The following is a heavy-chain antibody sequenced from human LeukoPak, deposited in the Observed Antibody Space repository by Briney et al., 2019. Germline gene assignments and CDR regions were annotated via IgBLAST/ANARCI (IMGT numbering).Heavy chain of an antibody. J-gene: IGHJ4*02. V-gene: IGHV3-23*01. Sequence: GGSLRLSCAASGFTFSSYAMSWVRQAPGKGLEWVSAISSSGGSTYYADSVKGRFTISRDNSKNTLYLQMNSLRAEDTAVYYCAKDTIKWGSYRYFDYWGQGTLVTVSS. CDR2: ISSSGGST. CDR3: AKDTIKWGSYRYFDY. D-gene: IGHD3-16*02. CDR1: GFTFSSYA.